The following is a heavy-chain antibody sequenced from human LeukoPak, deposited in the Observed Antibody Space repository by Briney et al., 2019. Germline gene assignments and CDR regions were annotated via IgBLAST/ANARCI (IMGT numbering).Heavy chain of an antibody. CDR3: AKDGRGDYYYMDV. CDR2: ISWDGGST. D-gene: IGHD3-10*01. V-gene: IGHV3-43*01. J-gene: IGHJ6*03. CDR1: GFTFDDYT. Sequence: GESLRLSCAASGFTFDDYTMHWVRQAPGKGLEWVSLISWDGGSTYYADSVKGRFTISRDNSKNSLYLQMNSLRTEDTALYYCAKDGRGDYYYMDVWGKGTTVTVSS.